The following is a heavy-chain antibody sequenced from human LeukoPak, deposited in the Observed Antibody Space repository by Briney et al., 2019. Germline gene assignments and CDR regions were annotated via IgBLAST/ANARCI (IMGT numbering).Heavy chain of an antibody. CDR1: DSY. CDR2: IYGGGST. V-gene: IGHV3-53*01. Sequence: GGSLRLSCAASDSYMSWVRQAPGKGLEGVSVIYGGGSTHYAEAVKGRFTISRDSSENTLYLLMNSLRAEDTAVYFCARDRYYYDSSANYYYTDVWGKGTTVTVSS. J-gene: IGHJ6*03. CDR3: ARDRYYYDSSANYYYTDV. D-gene: IGHD3-22*01.